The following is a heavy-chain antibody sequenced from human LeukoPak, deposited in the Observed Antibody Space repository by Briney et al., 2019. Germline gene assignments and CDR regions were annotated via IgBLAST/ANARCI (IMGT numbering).Heavy chain of an antibody. CDR2: INPNSGGT. CDR3: ARDLYCSGGSCYGWYFDL. Sequence: RASVKVSCKASGYTFTGYCMHWVRQAPGQGLEWMGWINPNSGGTNYAQKFQGRVTMTRDTSISTAYMELSRLRSDDTAVYYCARDLYCSGGSCYGWYFDLWGRGTLVTVSS. D-gene: IGHD2-15*01. CDR1: GYTFTGYC. J-gene: IGHJ2*01. V-gene: IGHV1-2*02.